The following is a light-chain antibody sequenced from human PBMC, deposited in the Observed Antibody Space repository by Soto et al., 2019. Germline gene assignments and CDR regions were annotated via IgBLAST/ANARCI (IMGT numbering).Light chain of an antibody. V-gene: IGLV2-8*01. CDR1: SSDVGGYNY. CDR2: EVS. Sequence: QSVLTQPASASGSPGQSVTISCTGTSSDVGGYNYVSWYQQHPGKAPKLMIYEVSKRPSGVPDRFSGSKSGNTASLTVSGLQPEDEADYYCSSYAGSNKSVFGTGTKVTVL. CDR3: SSYAGSNKSV. J-gene: IGLJ1*01.